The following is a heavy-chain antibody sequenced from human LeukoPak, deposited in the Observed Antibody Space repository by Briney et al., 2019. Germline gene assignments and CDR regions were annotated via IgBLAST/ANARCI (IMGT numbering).Heavy chain of an antibody. CDR1: GFTFSDYP. D-gene: IGHD6-19*01. CDR3: VRGVSSAWSTFDY. CDR2: TSYDGSSN. J-gene: IGHJ4*02. Sequence: GRSLRLSCAASGFTFSDYPMHRVRQAPGKGLEWVAITSYDGSSNYYADSVKGRFTISRDNSKNTLYLQVNSLRPEDTAVYYCVRGVSSAWSTFDYWGQGTLVTVSS. V-gene: IGHV3-30-3*01.